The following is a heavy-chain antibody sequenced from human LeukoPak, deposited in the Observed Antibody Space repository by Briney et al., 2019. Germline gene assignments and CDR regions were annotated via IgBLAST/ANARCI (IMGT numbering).Heavy chain of an antibody. CDR3: ARDRGHYYDSSGYWSYFDY. D-gene: IGHD3-22*01. Sequence: GGSLRLSCAASGVMLSDYWVTWVRQAPGKGLEWVANIKQDGSEKYYVDSVKGRFTISRDNAKNSLYLQMNSLRAEDTAMYYCARDRGHYYDSSGYWSYFDYWGQGTLVIVSS. CDR1: GVMLSDYW. CDR2: IKQDGSEK. J-gene: IGHJ4*02. V-gene: IGHV3-7*01.